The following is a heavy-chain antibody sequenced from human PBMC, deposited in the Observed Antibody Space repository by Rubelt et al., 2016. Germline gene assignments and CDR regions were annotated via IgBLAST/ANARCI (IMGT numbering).Heavy chain of an antibody. J-gene: IGHJ4*02. CDR1: GGSISSSSYY. D-gene: IGHD4-17*01. Sequence: QLQLQESGPGLVKPSETLSLTCTVSGGSISSSSYYWGWIRQPPGKGLEWIGYIYYSGSTYYNPSLKSRVTISVDTSKNQFSLKLSSVTAADTAVYYCASSTLNNPNDYGDSPFDYWGQGTLVTVSS. CDR3: ASSTLNNPNDYGDSPFDY. V-gene: IGHV4-39*07. CDR2: IYYSGST.